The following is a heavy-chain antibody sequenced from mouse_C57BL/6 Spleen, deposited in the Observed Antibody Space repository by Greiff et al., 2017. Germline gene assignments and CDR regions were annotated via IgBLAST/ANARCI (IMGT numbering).Heavy chain of an antibody. CDR1: GYTFTSYW. J-gene: IGHJ3*01. CDR3: ARAAYYDYDGAVSWFAY. V-gene: IGHV1-53*01. D-gene: IGHD2-4*01. Sequence: QVQLQQPGTELVKPGASVKLSCKASGYTFTSYWMHWVNQRPGQGLEWIGNINPRNGGTNYNEKFKSKATLTVAKSSSTAYMQLSSLTSEDSAVYYCARAAYYDYDGAVSWFAYWGQGTLVTVSA. CDR2: INPRNGGT.